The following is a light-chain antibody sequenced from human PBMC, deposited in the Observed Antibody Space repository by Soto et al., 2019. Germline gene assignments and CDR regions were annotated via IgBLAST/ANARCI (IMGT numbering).Light chain of an antibody. CDR1: SSNIGTNT. Sequence: QTVVTQPPSASGTPGQRVTISCSGSSSNIGTNTVNWYQQLPGTAPKLLIYDNNHPPSGVPDRFSGSKSGTSASLAISGLQSEAEAHYYCAAWDDSLNGWVFGGGTKLTVL. J-gene: IGLJ3*02. V-gene: IGLV1-44*01. CDR2: DNN. CDR3: AAWDDSLNGWV.